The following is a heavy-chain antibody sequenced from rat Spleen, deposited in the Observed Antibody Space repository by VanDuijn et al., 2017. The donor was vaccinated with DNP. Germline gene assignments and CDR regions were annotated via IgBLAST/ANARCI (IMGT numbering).Heavy chain of an antibody. CDR2: INNAGST. Sequence: EVQLQESGPGLVKPSQSLSLTCSVTGYSITSNHKWTWIRKFPGNELEWMGYINNAGSTNYNPSLKSRFSITRDTSQNQFFLQVNSVRNKHTATYYCPFQLWFFDYWGQGVMVIASS. V-gene: IGHV3-3*01. CDR1: GYSITSNHK. J-gene: IGHJ2*01. CDR3: PFQLWFFDY. D-gene: IGHD1-1*01.